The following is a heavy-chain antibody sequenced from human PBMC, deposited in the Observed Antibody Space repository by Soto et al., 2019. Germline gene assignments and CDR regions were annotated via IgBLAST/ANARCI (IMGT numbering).Heavy chain of an antibody. V-gene: IGHV3-23*01. D-gene: IGHD3-9*01. CDR1: TFTFSRYA. CDR3: ASGPGPTNYYDILTGPQGVFDY. Sequence: GGSLRLSCTASTFTFSRYAMSWVRQAPGKGLEWVSAISGGITYYADSVKGRFTISRDVSRNTLYLQMNSLRDEDTAVYYCASGPGPTNYYDILTGPQGVFDYWGQGTLVTVSS. J-gene: IGHJ4*02. CDR2: ISGGIT.